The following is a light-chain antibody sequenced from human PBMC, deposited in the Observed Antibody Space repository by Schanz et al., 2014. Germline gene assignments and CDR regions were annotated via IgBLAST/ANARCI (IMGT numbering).Light chain of an antibody. V-gene: IGKV3D-15*01. CDR2: GAS. CDR1: QSVSSN. CDR3: QQYNNWPLT. Sequence: ETVMTQSPGTLSVSPGERATLSCRASQSVSSNLAWYQQKRGQAPNVLIYGASRRATGIPDRFSGSGSGTEFTLTISSLQSEDFAVYYCQQYNNWPLTFGGGTKVEIK. J-gene: IGKJ4*01.